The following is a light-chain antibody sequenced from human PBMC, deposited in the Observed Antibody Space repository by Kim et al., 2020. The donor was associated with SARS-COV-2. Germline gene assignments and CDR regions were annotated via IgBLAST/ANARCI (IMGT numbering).Light chain of an antibody. V-gene: IGLV3-1*01. Sequence: VSPEQTPSIPCSGDKLGDKFACWYQQKPGQSPVLVIYQDSKRPSGIPERFSGSNSGNTATLTISGTQAMDEADYYCQAWDSSTVVFGGGTQLTVL. J-gene: IGLJ2*01. CDR3: QAWDSSTVV. CDR1: KLGDKF. CDR2: QDS.